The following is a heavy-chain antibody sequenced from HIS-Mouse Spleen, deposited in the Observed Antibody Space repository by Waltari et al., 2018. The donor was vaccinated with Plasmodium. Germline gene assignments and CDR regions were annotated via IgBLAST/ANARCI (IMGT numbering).Heavy chain of an antibody. J-gene: IGHJ5*02. CDR3: ARGVGYSSSWYWFDP. Sequence: QVQLQESGPGLVKPSETLSLTCTVSGYSISSGYYWGWIRQPPGKGLGWIGSIDHGGGTYSNPSLKSRVTISVDTSKNQFSLKLSSVTAADTAVYYCARGVGYSSSWYWFDPWGQGTLVTVSS. CDR2: IDHGGGT. D-gene: IGHD6-13*01. CDR1: GYSISSGYY. V-gene: IGHV4-38-2*02.